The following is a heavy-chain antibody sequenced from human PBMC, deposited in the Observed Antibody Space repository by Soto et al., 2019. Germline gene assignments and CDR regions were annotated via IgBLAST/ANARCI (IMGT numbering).Heavy chain of an antibody. CDR2: ISGSGGST. Sequence: EVQLLESGGGLVQPGGSLRLSCAASGFTFSSYAMTWVRQAPGKGLEGVSAISGSGGSTYSADSVKGQFTISRDNSKNTLYLKMNSLRAEDTAVYYCAKGLYSGSYFDYWGQGTMVTVSS. D-gene: IGHD1-26*01. J-gene: IGHJ4*02. CDR1: GFTFSSYA. V-gene: IGHV3-23*01. CDR3: AKGLYSGSYFDY.